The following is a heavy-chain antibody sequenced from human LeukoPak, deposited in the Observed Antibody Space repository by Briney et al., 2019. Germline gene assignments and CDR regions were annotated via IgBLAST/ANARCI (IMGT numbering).Heavy chain of an antibody. Sequence: GGSLRLSCAASGFTFSSYAMSWVRQAPGKGLEWVSAISGSGGSTYYADSVKGRFTISRDNSKNTLYLQMNSLRAEDTAVYYCASYYGSGRDLYYFDYWGQGTLVTVSS. J-gene: IGHJ4*02. CDR2: ISGSGGST. CDR3: ASYYGSGRDLYYFDY. V-gene: IGHV3-23*01. D-gene: IGHD3-10*01. CDR1: GFTFSSYA.